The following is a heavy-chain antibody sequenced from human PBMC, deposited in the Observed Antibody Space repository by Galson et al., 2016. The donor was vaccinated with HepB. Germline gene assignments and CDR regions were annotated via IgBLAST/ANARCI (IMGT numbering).Heavy chain of an antibody. Sequence: SLRLSCAASGFTFSSYGIHWVRQAPGKGLEWVAVISHDGSNKYYLDSVKGRFTISRDNSKNTLYLQMNSLRVEDTAMYYCAKDGLNWGWSLGWYFDAWGRGTPVTVSS. V-gene: IGHV3-30*18. CDR2: ISHDGSNK. D-gene: IGHD7-27*01. CDR1: GFTFSSYG. J-gene: IGHJ2*01. CDR3: AKDGLNWGWSLGWYFDA.